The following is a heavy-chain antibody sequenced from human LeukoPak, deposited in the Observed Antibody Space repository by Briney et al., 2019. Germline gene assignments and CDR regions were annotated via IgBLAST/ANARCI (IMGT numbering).Heavy chain of an antibody. CDR1: GYSINNGFY. J-gene: IGHJ4*02. V-gene: IGHV4-38-2*02. Sequence: SETLSLACTVSGYSINNGFYWGWIRQPPGKGLEWIGSIYHSERTHYNPSLKSRVTISVDTSKNQFSLKLSSVTAADTAVYYCARVLPITPYFDYWGQGTLVTVSS. CDR3: ARVLPITPYFDY. D-gene: IGHD1-20*01. CDR2: IYHSERT.